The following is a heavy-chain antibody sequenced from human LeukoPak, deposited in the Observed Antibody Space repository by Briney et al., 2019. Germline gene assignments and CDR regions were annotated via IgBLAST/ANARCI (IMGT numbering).Heavy chain of an antibody. CDR1: GFTFTNFA. V-gene: IGHV3-30*04. CDR2: ISYDGSTK. D-gene: IGHD5-24*01. Sequence: PGGSLRLSCVASGFTFTNFAVHWVRQAPGKGLEWVAFISYDGSTKYYADSVKGRFTISRDNSENTLYLHMNSLRTEDTAVYYCARRSRDGWYFDYWGQGTLVTVSS. J-gene: IGHJ4*02. CDR3: ARRSRDGWYFDY.